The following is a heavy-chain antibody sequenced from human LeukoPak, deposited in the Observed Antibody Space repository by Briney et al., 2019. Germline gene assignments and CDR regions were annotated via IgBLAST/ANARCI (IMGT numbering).Heavy chain of an antibody. CDR3: ARGRGSWGGDYFDY. D-gene: IGHD1-26*01. V-gene: IGHV1-2*06. Sequence: GASVKVSCKASGYTFTGYYMHWVRQAPGQGLEWMGRINPNTGDTNLAQKFQGRVTMTRDTSIMTSHMELRWLRSGDTAVYYCARGRGSWGGDYFDYWGQGTLVTASS. CDR2: INPNTGDT. CDR1: GYTFTGYY. J-gene: IGHJ4*02.